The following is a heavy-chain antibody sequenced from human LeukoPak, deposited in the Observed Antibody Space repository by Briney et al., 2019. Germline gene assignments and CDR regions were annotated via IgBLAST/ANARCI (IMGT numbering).Heavy chain of an antibody. CDR3: AREGVWSGYHWFDY. Sequence: PSETLSLTCTVSGGSISSSSHYWGWIRQAPGKGLEWIGSIYYSGSTYYNPSLKSRVTISVDTSKNQFSLKLSSVTAADAAVYYRAREGVWSGYHWFDYWGQGTLVTVSS. V-gene: IGHV4-39*02. CDR1: GGSISSSSHY. CDR2: IYYSGST. J-gene: IGHJ4*02. D-gene: IGHD3-3*01.